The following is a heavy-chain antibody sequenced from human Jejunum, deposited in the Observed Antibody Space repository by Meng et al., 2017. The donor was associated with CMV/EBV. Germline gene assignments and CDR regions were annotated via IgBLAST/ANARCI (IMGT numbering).Heavy chain of an antibody. J-gene: IGHJ4*02. Sequence: EVLLLEPGGDLVQPGGSRRISCAASGLTFSNYAINWVRQAPGKGLEWVSHISGTDGSTYYGDSVKGRFTTSRDNSRNTVYLHMDRVTVDDTAIYYCAKRTRDGYNSPLDYWGQGTLVTVSS. D-gene: IGHD5-24*01. CDR3: AKRTRDGYNSPLDY. CDR2: ISGTDGST. V-gene: IGHV3-23*01. CDR1: GLTFSNYA.